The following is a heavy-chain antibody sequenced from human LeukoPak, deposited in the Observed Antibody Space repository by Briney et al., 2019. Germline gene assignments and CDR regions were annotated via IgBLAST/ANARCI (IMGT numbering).Heavy chain of an antibody. CDR1: GGTFSSYA. CDR2: IIPIFGTA. Sequence: SVKVSCKASGGTFSSYAISWVRQAPGQGLEWMGGIIPIFGTANYAQKFQGRVTITTDESTSTAYMELSSLRSEDTAVYYCARDQGSGSYYGKGAFDIWGQGAMVTVSS. D-gene: IGHD1-26*01. J-gene: IGHJ3*02. V-gene: IGHV1-69*05. CDR3: ARDQGSGSYYGKGAFDI.